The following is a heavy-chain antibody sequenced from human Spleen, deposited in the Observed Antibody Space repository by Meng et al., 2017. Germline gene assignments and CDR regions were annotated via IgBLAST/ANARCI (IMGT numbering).Heavy chain of an antibody. CDR3: ARGLLLAALRN. D-gene: IGHD6-6*01. V-gene: IGHV4-34*01. J-gene: IGHJ4*02. CDR1: GGYFSGYY. CDR2: INHSGGT. Sequence: VQLQQGAAGLLKPSETLSLTCAVYGGYFSGYYWSWIRQPPGKGLEWIGEINHSGGTNYNPSLKSRVTISVDMSKNQFSLKLSPVTAADTAVYYCARGLLLAALRNWGQGTLVTVSS.